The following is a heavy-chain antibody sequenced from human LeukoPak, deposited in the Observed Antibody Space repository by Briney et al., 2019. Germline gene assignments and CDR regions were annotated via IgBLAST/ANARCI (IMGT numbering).Heavy chain of an antibody. J-gene: IGHJ4*02. Sequence: SETLSLTCTVSGGSISSGGYYWSWIRQHPGQGLEWIGYIYYSGSAYYNPSLKSRVTISVDTSKNQFSLKLSSVTAADTAVYYCARLNYDILTGPDYWGQGTLVTVSS. V-gene: IGHV4-31*03. CDR2: IYYSGSA. D-gene: IGHD3-9*01. CDR3: ARLNYDILTGPDY. CDR1: GGSISSGGYY.